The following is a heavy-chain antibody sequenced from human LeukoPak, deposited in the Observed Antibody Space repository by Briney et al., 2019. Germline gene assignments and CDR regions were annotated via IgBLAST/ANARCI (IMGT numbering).Heavy chain of an antibody. CDR2: IYYSGST. CDR3: ARELITKADAFDI. CDR1: GGSISSSSYY. V-gene: IGHV4-39*07. J-gene: IGHJ3*02. Sequence: SETLSLTCTVSGGSISSSSYYWGWIRQPPGKGLEWIGSIYYSGSTYYNPSLKSRVTMSVDTSKNQLSLKLTSVTAADTAVYYCARELITKADAFDIWGQGTMVTVSS. D-gene: IGHD1-20*01.